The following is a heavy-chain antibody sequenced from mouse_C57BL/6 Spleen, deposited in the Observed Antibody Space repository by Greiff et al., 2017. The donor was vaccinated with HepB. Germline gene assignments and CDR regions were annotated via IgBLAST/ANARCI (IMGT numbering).Heavy chain of an antibody. J-gene: IGHJ3*01. D-gene: IGHD2-5*01. Sequence: VQLQESGPGLVAPSQSLSITCTVSGFSLTSYAISWVRQPPGKGLERLGVIWTGGGTNYNSALKSRLSISKDNSKSQVFLKMNSLQTDDTARYYCARPYSNYLAWFAYWGQGTLVTVSA. CDR2: IWTGGGT. CDR3: ARPYSNYLAWFAY. V-gene: IGHV2-9-1*01. CDR1: GFSLTSYA.